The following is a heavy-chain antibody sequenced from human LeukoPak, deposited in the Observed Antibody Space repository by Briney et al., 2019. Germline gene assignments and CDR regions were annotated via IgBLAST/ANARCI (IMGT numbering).Heavy chain of an antibody. CDR1: GYTFTSYA. D-gene: IGHD2-2*02. J-gene: IGHJ4*02. CDR3: ARAFDPVVPAAITSDY. Sequence: ASVKVSCKASGYTFTSYAMNWVRQAPGQGLEWMEWINTNTGNPTYAQGFTGRFVFSLDTSVSTAYLQISSLKAEDTAVYYCARAFDPVVPAAITSDYWGQGTLVTVSS. V-gene: IGHV7-4-1*02. CDR2: INTNTGNP.